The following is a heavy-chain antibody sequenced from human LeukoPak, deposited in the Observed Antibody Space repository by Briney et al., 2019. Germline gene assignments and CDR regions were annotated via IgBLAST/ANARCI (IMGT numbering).Heavy chain of an antibody. J-gene: IGHJ4*02. Sequence: PGGSLRLSCVVSGFTLSSYWMHWVRQAPGKGLVWVSRNNGDGSSTNYADSVKGRFTMSRDDAKNTLYLQMNSLRAEDTAVYYCARGVDNWNDLLNYWGQGTLVTVSS. CDR3: ARGVDNWNDLLNY. D-gene: IGHD1-20*01. CDR1: GFTLSSYW. V-gene: IGHV3-74*01. CDR2: NNGDGSST.